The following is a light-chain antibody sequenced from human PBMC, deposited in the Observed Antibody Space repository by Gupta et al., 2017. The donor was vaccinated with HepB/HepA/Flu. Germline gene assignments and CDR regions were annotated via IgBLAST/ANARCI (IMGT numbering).Light chain of an antibody. Sequence: QSALTQPRSVSGSPGQSVTISCTGPSSDVGGYNYVSWYQQHPGKAPNLMMYDVSKRTSGGPDRFSGSKSGNTASLTISGLQAEDEADYYCCSSAGSYTFDVVFGGGTKLTVL. CDR1: SSDVGGYNY. CDR3: CSSAGSYTFDVV. J-gene: IGLJ2*01. CDR2: DVS. V-gene: IGLV2-11*01.